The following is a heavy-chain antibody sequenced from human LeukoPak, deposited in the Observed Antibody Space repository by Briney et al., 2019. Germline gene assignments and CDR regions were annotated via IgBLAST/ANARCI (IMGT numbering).Heavy chain of an antibody. Sequence: GGSLRLSCAASGFIFNQYCMGWVRQAPGMGPEWISYISTSGGGTYYSDSVKGRFTISRDNAKNSLFLQLNRLKAEDTAVYYCARDPRGDFVWGHRFDYWGQGILVTVSS. J-gene: IGHJ4*02. CDR3: ARDPRGDFVWGHRFDY. CDR1: GFIFNQYC. CDR2: ISTSGGGT. V-gene: IGHV3-11*01. D-gene: IGHD3-16*01.